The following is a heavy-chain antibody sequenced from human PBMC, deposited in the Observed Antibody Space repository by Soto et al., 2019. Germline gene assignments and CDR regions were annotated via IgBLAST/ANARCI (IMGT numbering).Heavy chain of an antibody. Sequence: ASVKVSCKSSGYSFSNYNFCWVRQAPGQGLEWLGWISGYNGNTNYAQKLQGRVTMTTDSFTSTAYMALRSLRSDDTAVYYCARDKFWGGFDIWGQGTMVTVSS. CDR1: GYSFSNYN. V-gene: IGHV1-18*01. CDR2: ISGYNGNT. D-gene: IGHD3-3*01. J-gene: IGHJ3*02. CDR3: ARDKFWGGFDI.